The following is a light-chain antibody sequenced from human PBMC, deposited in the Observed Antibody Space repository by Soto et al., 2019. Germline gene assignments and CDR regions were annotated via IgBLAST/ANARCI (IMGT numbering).Light chain of an antibody. CDR2: DVT. CDR3: CSYAGNYTYV. J-gene: IGLJ1*01. CDR1: SSDVGGYNY. V-gene: IGLV2-11*01. Sequence: SALAQPRSVSGSPGQSVTISCTGTSSDVGGYNYVSWYQQNPGKAPKLMIHDVTKRPSGVPDRFSGSKSGNTASLTISGLQAEDEADYYCCSYAGNYTYVFGTGTKVTV.